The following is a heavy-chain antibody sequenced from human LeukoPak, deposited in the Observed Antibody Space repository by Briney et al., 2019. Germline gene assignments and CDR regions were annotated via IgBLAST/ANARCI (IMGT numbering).Heavy chain of an antibody. CDR1: GFTFNSYI. CDR3: ARDFEERGYYLADFDY. CDR2: ISSSNDYI. V-gene: IGHV3-21*01. D-gene: IGHD3-22*01. Sequence: GGSLRLSCAASGFTFNSYIMNWVRRAPGKGLEWVSSISSSNDYIYYADSVRGRFTISRDNAKNSVFLQMNSLRAEDTAVYYCARDFEERGYYLADFDYWGQGTLVTVSS. J-gene: IGHJ4*02.